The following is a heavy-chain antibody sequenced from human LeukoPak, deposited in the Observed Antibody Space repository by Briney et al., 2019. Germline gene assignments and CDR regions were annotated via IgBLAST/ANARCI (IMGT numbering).Heavy chain of an antibody. V-gene: IGHV3-23*01. J-gene: IGHJ4*02. CDR3: AKAPPAEY. Sequence: GGSLRLSCAASGFTFSSYAMSWVRQVPGKGLEWVSGVSGSDSSTYYADSADSVKGRFTISRDNSKNTLYLQMNSLRAEDTAVYYCAKAPPAEYWGQGTLVTVSS. CDR2: VSGSDSST. CDR1: GFTFSSYA.